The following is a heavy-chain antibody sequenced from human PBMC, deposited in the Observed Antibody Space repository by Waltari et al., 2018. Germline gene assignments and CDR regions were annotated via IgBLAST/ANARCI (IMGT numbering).Heavy chain of an antibody. D-gene: IGHD6-6*01. J-gene: IGHJ5*02. Sequence: QVQLQQWGAGLLKPSETLSLTCAVYGGSFSGYYWSWIRQPPGKGLGWIGEINHSGRTNNNPALKSRVTISVDTSKNQFSLKLSSVTAADTAVYYCARGVAALRYSSSSHKQGWFDPWGQGTLVTVSS. CDR3: ARGVAALRYSSSSHKQGWFDP. V-gene: IGHV4-34*01. CDR2: INHSGRT. CDR1: GGSFSGYY.